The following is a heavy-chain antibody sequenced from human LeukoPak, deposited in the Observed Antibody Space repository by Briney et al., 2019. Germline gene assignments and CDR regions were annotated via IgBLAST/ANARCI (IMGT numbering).Heavy chain of an antibody. CDR3: ARDSLRYFDWLLLSRLDDAFDI. J-gene: IGHJ3*02. V-gene: IGHV1-18*01. CDR1: GYTFTSYD. Sequence: ASVKVSCKASGYTFTSYDISWVRQAPGQGLEWMGWIGAYNGNTNYAQKLQGRVTMTTDTSTSTAYMELRSLRSDDTAVYYCARDSLRYFDWLLLSRLDDAFDIWGQGTMVTVSS. CDR2: IGAYNGNT. D-gene: IGHD3-9*01.